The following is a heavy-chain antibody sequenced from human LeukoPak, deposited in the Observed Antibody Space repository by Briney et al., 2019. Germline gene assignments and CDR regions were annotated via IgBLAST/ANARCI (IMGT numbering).Heavy chain of an antibody. Sequence: ASVKVSCKASRNTFTNYYMHWVRQAPGQGLEWMGLVNPSGGSTSYAQKFQGRVTMTRDTSSSTVYMELSSLTSEDTAVYYCARAPVLRFLEWLSQDYFDYWGQGTLVTVSS. V-gene: IGHV1-46*01. J-gene: IGHJ4*02. CDR3: ARAPVLRFLEWLSQDYFDY. CDR1: RNTFTNYY. D-gene: IGHD3-3*01. CDR2: VNPSGGST.